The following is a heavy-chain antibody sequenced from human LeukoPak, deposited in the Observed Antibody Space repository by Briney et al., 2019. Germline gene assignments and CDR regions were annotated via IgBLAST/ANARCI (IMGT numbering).Heavy chain of an antibody. D-gene: IGHD1-26*01. Sequence: SETLSLTCAVYGGSFSGHYWSWIRQPPGKGLEWIGEINHSGSTNYNPSLKSRVTISVDTSKNQFSLKLSSVTAADTAVYYCARVPVGATLVDYWGQGTLVTVSS. CDR3: ARVPVGATLVDY. V-gene: IGHV4-34*01. J-gene: IGHJ4*02. CDR2: INHSGST. CDR1: GGSFSGHY.